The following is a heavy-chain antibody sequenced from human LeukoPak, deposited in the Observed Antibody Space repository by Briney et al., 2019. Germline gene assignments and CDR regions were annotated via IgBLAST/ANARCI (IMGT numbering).Heavy chain of an antibody. CDR3: ATPSRGDCSGGSCYLFDY. CDR1: GFTFSSYS. V-gene: IGHV3-21*01. CDR2: ISSSSSYI. Sequence: GSLRLSCAASGFTFSSYSMNWVRQAPGKGLEWVSSISSSSSYIYYADSVKGRFTISRDNAKNSLYLQMNSLRAEDTAVYYCATPSRGDCSGGSCYLFDYWGQGTLVTVSS. D-gene: IGHD2-15*01. J-gene: IGHJ4*02.